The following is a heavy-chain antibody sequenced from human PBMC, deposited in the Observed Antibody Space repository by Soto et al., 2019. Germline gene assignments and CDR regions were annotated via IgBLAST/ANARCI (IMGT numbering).Heavy chain of an antibody. CDR3: ASDLVGASDSYGLDV. CDR2: IWHDGNNK. D-gene: IGHD1-26*01. CDR1: GFTFSNYG. J-gene: IGHJ6*02. Sequence: QVQLVESGGGVDQPGRSLRLSCAASGFTFSNYGMHWVRQAQGTGLEWVAIIWHDGNNKYYADSVRGRFIISRDNSKNRLYLQMNSLRAEDTAVYYCASDLVGASDSYGLDVWGQGTPVTVSS. V-gene: IGHV3-33*01.